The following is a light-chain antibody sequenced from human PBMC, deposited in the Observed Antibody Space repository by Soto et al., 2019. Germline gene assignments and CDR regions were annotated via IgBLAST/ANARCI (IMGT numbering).Light chain of an antibody. Sequence: ELVLPQSPGNLSLSPGESATLSCRVRHSVRGSYLAWYQQKPGQARRLLIYSASSRATGIPDRFSGSGSGPDYTLTISSLEPEDSAMYDCQQYVYSFWTFGQGTKV. J-gene: IGKJ1*01. CDR1: HSVRGSY. V-gene: IGKV3-20*01. CDR3: QQYVYSFWT. CDR2: SAS.